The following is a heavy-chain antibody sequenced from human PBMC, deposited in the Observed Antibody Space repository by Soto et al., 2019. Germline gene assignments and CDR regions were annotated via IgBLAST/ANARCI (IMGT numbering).Heavy chain of an antibody. CDR2: IYYSGST. D-gene: IGHD6-19*01. CDR1: GGSISSSSYY. CDR3: ARHLPHIAVAGPFDY. Sequence: QLQLQESGPGLVKPSETLSLTCTVSGGSISSSSYYWGWIRQPPGKGLEWIGSIYYSGSTYYNPSLKSRVTISVDTSKNQFSLKLSSVTAADTAVYYCARHLPHIAVAGPFDYWGQGTLVTVSS. J-gene: IGHJ4*02. V-gene: IGHV4-39*01.